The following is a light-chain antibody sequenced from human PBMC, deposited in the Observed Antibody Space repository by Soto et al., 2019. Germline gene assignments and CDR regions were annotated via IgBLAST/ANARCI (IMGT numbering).Light chain of an antibody. Sequence: EIVLTQSPATLSLSPGERATPSCRASQSVSSYLAWYQQKPGQAPRLLIYDASNRATGIPARFSGSGSGTDFTLTISSLEPEDFAVYYCQQRSNWPPYTFGQGTKVDIK. CDR2: DAS. CDR3: QQRSNWPPYT. CDR1: QSVSSY. V-gene: IGKV3-11*01. J-gene: IGKJ2*01.